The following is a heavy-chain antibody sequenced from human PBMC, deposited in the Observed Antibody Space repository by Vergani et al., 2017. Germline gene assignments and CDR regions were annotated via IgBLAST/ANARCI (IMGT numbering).Heavy chain of an antibody. CDR3: ARAGSSSWYYDAFDI. V-gene: IGHV4-59*01. D-gene: IGHD6-13*01. J-gene: IGHJ3*02. Sequence: QLQLQESGPGLVKPSETLSLTCTVSGGSISSYYWSWIRQPPGKGLEWIGYIYYSGSTNYNPSLKSRVTISVNTSKNQFSLKLSSVTAADTAVYYCARAGSSSWYYDAFDIWGQGTMVTVSS. CDR1: GGSISSYY. CDR2: IYYSGST.